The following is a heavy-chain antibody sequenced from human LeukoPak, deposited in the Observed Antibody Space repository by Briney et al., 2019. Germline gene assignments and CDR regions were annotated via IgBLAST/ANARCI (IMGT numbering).Heavy chain of an antibody. V-gene: IGHV1-46*01. D-gene: IGHD2-15*01. CDR2: INPSGDTT. J-gene: IGHJ4*02. Sequence: ASVKVSCKASGHTFTSYYMHWVRQAPGQGLEWMGIINPSGDTTSYAQKFQGRVTMTRDTSTSTVYMELSSLRSEDTAVYYCARTCSGGSCYSYFDYWGQGTLVTVSS. CDR3: ARTCSGGSCYSYFDY. CDR1: GHTFTSYY.